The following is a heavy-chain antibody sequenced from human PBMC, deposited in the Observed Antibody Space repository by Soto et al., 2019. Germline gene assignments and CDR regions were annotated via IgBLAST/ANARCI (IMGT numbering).Heavy chain of an antibody. CDR2: ISGSGGST. Sequence: GGSLRLSCAASGFTFSSYAMSWVRQAPGKGLEWVSAISGSGGSTYYADSVKGRFTISRDNSKNTLYLQMNSLRAEDTAVYYCTGIPAAASPTPSWGQGTLVTVSS. CDR3: TGIPAAASPTPS. J-gene: IGHJ4*02. CDR1: GFTFSSYA. V-gene: IGHV3-23*01. D-gene: IGHD2-2*01.